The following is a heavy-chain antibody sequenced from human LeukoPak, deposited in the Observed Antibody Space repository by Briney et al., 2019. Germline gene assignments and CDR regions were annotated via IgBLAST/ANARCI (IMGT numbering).Heavy chain of an antibody. CDR2: IYYSGST. Sequence: SQTLSLTCTVSGGSISSGDYYWSWIRQPPGKGLEWIGYIYYSGSTYYNPSLKGRVTISVDTSKNQFSLKLSSVTAADTAVYYCARALKPYYDILTGYYLSPTLFDYWGQGTLVTVSS. V-gene: IGHV4-30-4*01. D-gene: IGHD3-9*01. CDR1: GGSISSGDYY. J-gene: IGHJ4*02. CDR3: ARALKPYYDILTGYYLSPTLFDY.